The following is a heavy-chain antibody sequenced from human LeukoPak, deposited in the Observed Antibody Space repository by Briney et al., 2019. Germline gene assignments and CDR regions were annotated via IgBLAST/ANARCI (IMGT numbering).Heavy chain of an antibody. V-gene: IGHV3-23*01. CDR1: GFTFSSYA. CDR3: ASFPTIRGTDY. D-gene: IGHD3-16*01. Sequence: GGSLRLSCAASGFTFSSYAMSWVRQAPGKGLEWVSAISGSGGSTYYADSVKGRFTISRDNAKNSLYLQMNSLRAEDTAVYYCASFPTIRGTDYWGQGTLVTVSS. J-gene: IGHJ4*02. CDR2: ISGSGGST.